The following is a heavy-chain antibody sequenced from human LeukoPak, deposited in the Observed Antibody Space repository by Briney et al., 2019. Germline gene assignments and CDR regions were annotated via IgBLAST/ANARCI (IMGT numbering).Heavy chain of an antibody. D-gene: IGHD2-8*01. CDR3: VRHDNGYFHY. CDR1: GGSISGYY. CDR2: FYYSGST. J-gene: IGHJ4*02. V-gene: IGHV4-59*08. Sequence: SETLSLICTVSGGSISGYYWSWIRQPPGKGLEWIGHFYYSGSTHYNPSLESRVTLSVDTSKNQFSLKLSSVTAADTAVYYCVRHDNGYFHYWGQGTLVTVSS.